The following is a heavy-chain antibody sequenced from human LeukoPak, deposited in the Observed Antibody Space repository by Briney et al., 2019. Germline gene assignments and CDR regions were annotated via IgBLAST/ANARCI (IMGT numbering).Heavy chain of an antibody. CDR1: GFTFSSYE. V-gene: IGHV3-48*03. D-gene: IGHD3-10*02. Sequence: GGCLRLSCAASGFTFSSYEMNWVRQAPGKGLEWVSYISSSGSTIYYADSVKGRFTISRDDAKNSLYLQMNSLRAEDTAVYYCAELGITMIGGVWGKGTTVTISS. CDR2: ISSSGSTI. J-gene: IGHJ6*04. CDR3: AELGITMIGGV.